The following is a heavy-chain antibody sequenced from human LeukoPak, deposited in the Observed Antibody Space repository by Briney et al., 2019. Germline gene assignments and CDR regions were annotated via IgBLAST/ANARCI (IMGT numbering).Heavy chain of an antibody. V-gene: IGHV3-49*04. CDR2: IRSEAYGGTT. J-gene: IGHJ4*02. CDR1: GFTFGDYA. D-gene: IGHD6-19*01. CDR3: TRVGSGSGWYADY. Sequence: GGSLRLSCTASGFTFGDYAMSWVRQAPGKGLEWVGFIRSEAYGGTTEYAASVKGRFTISRDDSKSIAYLQMNSLKTEDTAVYYCTRVGSGSGWYADYWGQGTLVTVSS.